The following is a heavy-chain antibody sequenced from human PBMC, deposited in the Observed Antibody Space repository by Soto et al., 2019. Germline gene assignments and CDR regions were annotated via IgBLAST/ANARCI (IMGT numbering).Heavy chain of an antibody. CDR1: GFTFSSYA. Sequence: EVQLLESGGGLVQPGGSLRLSCAASGFTFSSYAMSWVRQAPGKGLEWVSAISGSGGSTYYADSVKGRFTISRDNSKNTLYLQMNSLRAEDTAVYYCAKVPGYCSSTSCSADYWGQGTLVTVSS. V-gene: IGHV3-23*01. D-gene: IGHD2-2*01. J-gene: IGHJ4*02. CDR3: AKVPGYCSSTSCSADY. CDR2: ISGSGGST.